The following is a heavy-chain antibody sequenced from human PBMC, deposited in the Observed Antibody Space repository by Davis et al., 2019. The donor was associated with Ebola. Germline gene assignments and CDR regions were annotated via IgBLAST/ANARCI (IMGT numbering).Heavy chain of an antibody. V-gene: IGHV1-2*06. Sequence: AASVKVSCKASGYTFTSYGISWVRQAPGQGLEWMGRINPNSGGTNYAQKFQGRVTMTRDTSISTAYMKLTSLRSEDTAVYYCAIGGRAGGFDYWGQGTLVTVSS. CDR1: GYTFTSYG. J-gene: IGHJ4*02. CDR2: INPNSGGT. CDR3: AIGGRAGGFDY.